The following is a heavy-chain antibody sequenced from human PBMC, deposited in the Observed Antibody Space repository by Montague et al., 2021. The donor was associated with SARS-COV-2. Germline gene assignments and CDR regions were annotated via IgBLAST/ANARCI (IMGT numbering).Heavy chain of an antibody. V-gene: IGHV3-48*03. J-gene: IGHJ6*02. CDR1: GFTFSRHE. CDR3: ATLARGLFDHGMDV. CDR2: ITSDGGII. Sequence: SLRISCAASGFTFSRHEVNWVRQAPEKGLEWVSYITSDGGIIYYADFVEGRFTISRDNAKNSLYLHMNSLRVGDTAVYYCATLARGLFDHGMDVWGQGTTVTVSS. D-gene: IGHD3-10*01.